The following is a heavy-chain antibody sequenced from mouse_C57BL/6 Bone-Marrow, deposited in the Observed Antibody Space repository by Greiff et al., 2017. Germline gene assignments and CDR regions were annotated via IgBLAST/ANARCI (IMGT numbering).Heavy chain of an antibody. CDR2: IYPRSGNT. Sequence: VQLQQSGAELARPGASVKLSCKASGYTFTSYGISWVKQRTGQGLEWIGEIYPRSGNTHYNEKFKGKATLTADKSSSTAYMGLRSLTSEDSAVYLCATLRLGDYWGQGTTLTVSS. J-gene: IGHJ2*01. CDR3: ATLRLGDY. D-gene: IGHD1-2*01. V-gene: IGHV1-81*01. CDR1: GYTFTSYG.